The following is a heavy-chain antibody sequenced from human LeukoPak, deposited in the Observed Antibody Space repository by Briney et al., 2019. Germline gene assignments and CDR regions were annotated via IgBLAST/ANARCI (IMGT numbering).Heavy chain of an antibody. CDR2: IKSKTDGGTT. J-gene: IGHJ4*02. CDR3: GPNLLDY. Sequence: GGSLRLSCAASGFAFSNACMNWVRQAPGKGLEWVGRIKSKTDGGTTDYAAPVKGRFTISRDDSKNTLFLQMNSLKNEDTGVYYCGPNLLDYWGQGTLVTVSS. V-gene: IGHV3-15*07. CDR1: GFAFSNAC.